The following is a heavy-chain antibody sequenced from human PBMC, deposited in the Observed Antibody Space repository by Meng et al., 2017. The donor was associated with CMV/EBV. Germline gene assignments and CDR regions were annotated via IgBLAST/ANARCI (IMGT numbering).Heavy chain of an antibody. CDR3: ARLGELLWFGEPLLGMDV. J-gene: IGHJ6*02. V-gene: IGHV3-7*01. Sequence: GESLKISCAASGFTFSSYWMSWVRQAPGKGLEWVANIKQDGSEKYYVDSVKGRFTISRDNAKNSLYLQMNSLRAEDTAVYYCARLGELLWFGEPLLGMDVWSQGTTVTVSS. CDR1: GFTFSSYW. CDR2: IKQDGSEK. D-gene: IGHD3-10*01.